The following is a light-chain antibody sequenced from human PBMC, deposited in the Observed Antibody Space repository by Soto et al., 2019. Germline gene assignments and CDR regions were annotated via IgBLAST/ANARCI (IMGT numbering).Light chain of an antibody. CDR3: QQYSNLIT. Sequence: IHTTHAPSSLCASLGDMVTITVQAIQDVSNYLNWYQQKLGKAPKLLIYDASNLETGVPSRFSGSGSGTYFSFTISSLQPEDFATYYCQQYSNLITFGQGTRLEIK. CDR2: DAS. CDR1: QDVSNY. J-gene: IGKJ5*01. V-gene: IGKV1-33*01.